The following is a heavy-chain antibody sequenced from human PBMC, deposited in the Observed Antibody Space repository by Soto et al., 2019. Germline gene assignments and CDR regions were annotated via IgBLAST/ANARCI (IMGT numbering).Heavy chain of an antibody. CDR2: INGASGET. J-gene: IGHJ4*02. CDR1: GYTFNTYA. CDR3: ARVQGYCSTTTCYAALRAIDH. Sequence: ASVKVSCKASGYTFNTYAMHWVRQAPGQRLEWMGWINGASGETKYSQKLQGRVTITRDTSASTAYMELNNLRSEDTAVYYCARVQGYCSTTTCYAALRAIDHWGQGTLVTVSS. D-gene: IGHD2-2*01. V-gene: IGHV1-3*01.